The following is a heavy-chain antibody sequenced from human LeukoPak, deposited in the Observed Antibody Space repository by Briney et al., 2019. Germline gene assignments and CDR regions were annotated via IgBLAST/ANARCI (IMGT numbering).Heavy chain of an antibody. Sequence: GGSLRLSCAASGFTFSSYAMHWVRQAPGKRLEYISAISSNGGSTYYANSVKGRFTISRDNSKNTLYLQMGSLRAEDMAVYYCARDTGGATYYFDYWGQGTLVTVSS. V-gene: IGHV3-64*01. CDR1: GFTFSSYA. CDR3: ARDTGGATYYFDY. J-gene: IGHJ4*02. CDR2: ISSNGGST. D-gene: IGHD1-26*01.